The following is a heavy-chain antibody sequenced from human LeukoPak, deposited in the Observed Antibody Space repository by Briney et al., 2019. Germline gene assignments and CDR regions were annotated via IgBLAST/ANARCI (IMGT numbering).Heavy chain of an antibody. Sequence: SETLSLTCTVSSGSISTSNYYWGWVRQPPGKALEWIGNIFYSGSTYYSPSLKSRVTISLDTSRNQFSLKLSSVTAADTAVYYCARYSSGWQYFDYWGQGTLVTVSS. V-gene: IGHV4-39*01. CDR2: IFYSGST. CDR1: SGSISTSNYY. CDR3: ARYSSGWQYFDY. D-gene: IGHD6-19*01. J-gene: IGHJ4*02.